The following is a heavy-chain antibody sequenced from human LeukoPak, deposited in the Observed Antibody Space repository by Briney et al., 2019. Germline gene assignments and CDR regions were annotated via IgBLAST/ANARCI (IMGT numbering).Heavy chain of an antibody. CDR2: IYYSGST. CDR3: ARVVYSCGSYYFDY. V-gene: IGHV4-59*01. J-gene: IGHJ4*02. CDR1: GGSISSYY. Sequence: SETLSLTCTVSGGSISSYYWSWIRQPPGKGLEWIGYIYYSGSTNYNPSLKSRVTISVDTSKNQFSLKLSSVTAADTAVYYCARVVYSCGSYYFDYWGQGTLVTVSS. D-gene: IGHD5-18*01.